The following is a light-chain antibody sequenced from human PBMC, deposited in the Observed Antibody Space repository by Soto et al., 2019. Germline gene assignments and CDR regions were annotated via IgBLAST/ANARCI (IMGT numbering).Light chain of an antibody. CDR2: EVK. V-gene: IGLV2-23*02. CDR3: CSFAGSHTWV. Sequence: QSVLTQPASVSGSPGQSITISCTGTNSDIGNSNFVSWYQQHPGKAPKLMISEVKKRPSGVSNRFSGSKSGNTASLTISGLQTGDEADYYCCSFAGSHTWVFGGGTKLTVL. CDR1: NSDIGNSNF. J-gene: IGLJ3*02.